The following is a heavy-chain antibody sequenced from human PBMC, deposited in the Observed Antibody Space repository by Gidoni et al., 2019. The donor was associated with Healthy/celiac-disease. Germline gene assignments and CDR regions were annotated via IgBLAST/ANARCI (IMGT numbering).Heavy chain of an antibody. CDR1: GFTFSSYR. J-gene: IGHJ4*02. CDR2: ISSSSSTI. CDR3: ARDRGYCSSTSCPEPGFDY. D-gene: IGHD2-2*01. Sequence: EVQLVESGGGLVQPGGSLRLSCAASGFTFSSYRMNWVRRAPGQGLEGVSYISSSSSTIYYADSVKGRFTISRDNAKNSLYLQMNSLRAEDTAVYYCARDRGYCSSTSCPEPGFDYWGQGTLVTVSS. V-gene: IGHV3-48*04.